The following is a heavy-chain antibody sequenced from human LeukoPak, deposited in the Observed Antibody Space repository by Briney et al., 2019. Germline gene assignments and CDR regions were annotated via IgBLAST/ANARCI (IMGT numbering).Heavy chain of an antibody. CDR1: GGTFSSYA. CDR3: ARGGYYYGSGSYTAHLDY. V-gene: IGHV1-69*01. Sequence: ASVKVSCKASGGTFSSYAISWVRQAPGQGLEWMGGIIPIFGTANYAQKLQGRVTITADESTSTAYMELSSLRSEDTAVYYCARGGYYYGSGSYTAHLDYWGQGTLVTVSS. J-gene: IGHJ4*02. D-gene: IGHD3-10*01. CDR2: IIPIFGTA.